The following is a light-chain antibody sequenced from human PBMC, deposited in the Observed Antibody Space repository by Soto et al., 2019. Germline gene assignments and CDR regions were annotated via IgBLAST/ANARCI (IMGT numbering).Light chain of an antibody. CDR2: AAS. CDR1: QSISSY. J-gene: IGKJ3*01. Sequence: DKQIIQSTSSLSAFARDRVTITCRASQSISSYLNWYQQKPGTASKLLIYAASSLQSGVPSRFSGSGSGTDFTLTISSLQPEDFATYYCHQSYSTPFTFGPGTKVDIK. CDR3: HQSYSTPFT. V-gene: IGKV1-39*01.